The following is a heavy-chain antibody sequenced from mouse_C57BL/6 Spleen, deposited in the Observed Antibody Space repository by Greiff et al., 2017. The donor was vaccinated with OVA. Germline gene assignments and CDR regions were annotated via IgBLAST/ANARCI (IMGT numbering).Heavy chain of an antibody. J-gene: IGHJ1*03. CDR1: GFTFSDFY. Sequence: DVKLVESGGGLVQSGRSLRLSCATSGFTFSDFYMEWVRQAPGKGLEWIAASRNKANDYTTEYSASVKGRFIVSRDTSQSILYLQMNALRAEDTAIYYCARGSYYYGSRYFDVWGTGTTVTVSS. D-gene: IGHD1-1*01. CDR3: ARGSYYYGSRYFDV. CDR2: SRNKANDYTT. V-gene: IGHV7-1*01.